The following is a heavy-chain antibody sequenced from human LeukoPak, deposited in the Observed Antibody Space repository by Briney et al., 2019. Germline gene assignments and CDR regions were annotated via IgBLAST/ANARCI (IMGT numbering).Heavy chain of an antibody. CDR2: FSYSGST. CDR1: GGSISSSSYY. V-gene: IGHV4-39*02. J-gene: IGHJ4*02. Sequence: SETLSLTCTVSGGSISSSSYYWGWIRQPPEKGLEWVGSFSYSGSTYYNPSLKSRVTISVDTSKSQFSLKLSSVTAADTAVYYCAREPVRKNFDYWGQGTLVTVSS. CDR3: AREPVRKNFDY. D-gene: IGHD1-14*01.